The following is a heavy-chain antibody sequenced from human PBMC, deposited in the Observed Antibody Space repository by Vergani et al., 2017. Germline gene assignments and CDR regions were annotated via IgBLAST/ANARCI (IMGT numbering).Heavy chain of an antibody. CDR3: ARDRPIVVVPAAREDY. J-gene: IGHJ4*02. CDR1: GFTFSSYS. D-gene: IGHD2-2*01. V-gene: IGHV3-21*01. Sequence: EVQLVESGGGLVKPGGSLRLSCAASGFTFSSYSMNWVRQAPGKGLEWVSSISSSSSYIYYADSVKGRFTIYRDNAKNSLHMQMNSLRAEDTAVYYCARDRPIVVVPAAREDYWGQGTLVTVSS. CDR2: ISSSSSYI.